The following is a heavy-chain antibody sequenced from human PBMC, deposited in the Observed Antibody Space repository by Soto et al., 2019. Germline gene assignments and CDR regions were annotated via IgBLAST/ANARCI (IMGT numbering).Heavy chain of an antibody. CDR2: INSDGSST. J-gene: IGHJ6*02. D-gene: IGHD5-18*01. V-gene: IGHV3-74*01. CDR3: ARRGPSYVDTAMYYYYGMDV. CDR1: GFTFSSYW. Sequence: GGSLRLSCAASGFTFSSYWMHWVRQAPGKGLVWVSRINSDGSSTSYADSVKGRFTISRDNAKNTLYLQMNSLRAEDTAVYYCARRGPSYVDTAMYYYYGMDVWGQGTTVTVSS.